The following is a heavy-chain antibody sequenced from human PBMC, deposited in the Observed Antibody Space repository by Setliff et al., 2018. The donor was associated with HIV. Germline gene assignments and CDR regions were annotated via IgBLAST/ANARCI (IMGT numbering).Heavy chain of an antibody. CDR1: GVSIDKNY. CDR3: AKEGEWQRSRGYMDV. J-gene: IGHJ6*03. V-gene: IGHV4-4*07. D-gene: IGHD5-12*01. Sequence: SETLSLTCTVSGVSIDKNYWSWVRRPPGKGLEWIGRVYMSGKTNYSPSLKSRVTMSADTSKNQVSLKLTSVTAADTAVYYCAKEGEWQRSRGYMDVWGKGTTVTVSS. CDR2: VYMSGKT.